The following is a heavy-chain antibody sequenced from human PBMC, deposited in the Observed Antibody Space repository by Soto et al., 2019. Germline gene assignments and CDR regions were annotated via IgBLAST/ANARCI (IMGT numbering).Heavy chain of an antibody. CDR3: ASAFYGSGSDWGFDY. J-gene: IGHJ4*02. Sequence: EVQLLESGGGLVQPGGSLRLSCAASGFIFSSYALNWVRQAPGKGLEWVSSISGGGGSTNYADSVKGRFTISRDNSKNTLYLQLNSLRAEDTALYYCASAFYGSGSDWGFDYWGQGTLVTVSS. CDR1: GFIFSSYA. CDR2: ISGGGGST. D-gene: IGHD3-10*01. V-gene: IGHV3-23*01.